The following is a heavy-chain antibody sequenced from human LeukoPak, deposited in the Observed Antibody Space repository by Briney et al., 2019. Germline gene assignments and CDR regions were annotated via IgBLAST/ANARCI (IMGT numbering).Heavy chain of an antibody. Sequence: GASVKVSCKASGYTFTGYYMHWVRQAPGQGLEWMGWINPNSGGTNYAQKFQGRVTMTRDTSISTAYMELSRLRSDDTAVYYCAGGEMATTGYFDYWGQGTLVTVSS. CDR3: AGGEMATTGYFDY. V-gene: IGHV1-2*02. CDR2: INPNSGGT. J-gene: IGHJ4*02. CDR1: GYTFTGYY. D-gene: IGHD5-24*01.